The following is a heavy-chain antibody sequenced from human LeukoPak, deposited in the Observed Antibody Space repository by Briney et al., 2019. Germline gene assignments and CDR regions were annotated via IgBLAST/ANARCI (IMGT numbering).Heavy chain of an antibody. CDR2: INTNTGNP. D-gene: IGHD3-10*01. V-gene: IGHV7-4-1*02. CDR1: GYTFTSYA. Sequence: ASVKVSCKASGYTFTSYAMNWVRQAPGQGLEWMGWINTNTGNPTHAQGFTGRFVFSLDTSVSTAYLQISSLKAEDTDVYYCEXXXXXXXXGSYYEFPDDAFDIWGQGTMVTVSS. J-gene: IGHJ3*02. CDR3: EXXXXXXXXGSYYEFPDDAFDI.